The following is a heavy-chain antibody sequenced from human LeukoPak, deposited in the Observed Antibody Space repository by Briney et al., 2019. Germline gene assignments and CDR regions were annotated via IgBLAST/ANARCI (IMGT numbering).Heavy chain of an antibody. CDR2: ISRSSSYT. CDR3: AISVYDSSGYARAFDY. D-gene: IGHD3-22*01. J-gene: IGHJ4*02. V-gene: IGHV3-11*03. Sequence: PGGSLRLSCTASGFIFSDYYMTWTRQAPGKGLEWVSYISRSSSYTNYADSVKGRFSISRDNAKNSLYLQMNSLRAEDTAVYYCAISVYDSSGYARAFDYWGQGTLVTVSS. CDR1: GFIFSDYY.